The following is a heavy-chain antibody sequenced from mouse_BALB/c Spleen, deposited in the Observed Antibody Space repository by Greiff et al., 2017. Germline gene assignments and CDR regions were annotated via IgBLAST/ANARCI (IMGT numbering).Heavy chain of an antibody. D-gene: IGHD2-14*01. CDR1: GFNIKDTY. CDR3: AGRYGYAMDY. V-gene: IGHV14-3*02. CDR2: IDPANGNT. J-gene: IGHJ4*01. Sequence: VQLQQSGAELVKPGASVKLSCTASGFNIKDTYMHWVKQRPEQGLEWIGRIDPANGNTKYDPKFQGKATITADTSSNTAYLQRSSLTSEDTAVYYCAGRYGYAMDYWGQGTSVTVSS.